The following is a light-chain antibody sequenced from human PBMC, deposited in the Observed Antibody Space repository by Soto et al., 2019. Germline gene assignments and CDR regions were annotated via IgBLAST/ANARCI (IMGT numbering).Light chain of an antibody. J-gene: IGKJ1*01. CDR1: QRVSSRY. CDR2: GAS. CDR3: QQYSDSPPT. Sequence: IVLTQSPGTLSLSPGDRATLSCRASQRVSSRYLAWYQQKPGQAPNLLIFGASNRATGIPDRFSGSGSGTDFNFTIGRLEPEDFAMYYCQQYSDSPPTFGQGTKVEIK. V-gene: IGKV3-20*01.